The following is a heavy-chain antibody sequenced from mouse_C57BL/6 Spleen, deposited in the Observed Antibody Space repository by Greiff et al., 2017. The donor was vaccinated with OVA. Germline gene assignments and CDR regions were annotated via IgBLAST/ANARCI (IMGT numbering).Heavy chain of an antibody. CDR1: GFSLTSYG. D-gene: IGHD1-1*01. Sequence: VKLMESGPGLVAPSQSLSITCTVSGFSLTSYGVDWVRQSPGKGLEWLGVIWGVGSTNYNSALKSRLSISKDNSKSQVFLKMNSLQTDDTAMYYCARITTVKGDAMDYWGQGTSVTVSS. J-gene: IGHJ4*01. V-gene: IGHV2-6*01. CDR2: IWGVGST. CDR3: ARITTVKGDAMDY.